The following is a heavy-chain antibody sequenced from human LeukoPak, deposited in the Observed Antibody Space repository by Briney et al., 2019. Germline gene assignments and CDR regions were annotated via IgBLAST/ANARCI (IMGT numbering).Heavy chain of an antibody. CDR1: GGSISSGGYY. Sequence: SGTLSLTCTVSGGSISSGGYYWSWIRQHPGKGLEWIGYIYYSGSTYYNPSLKSRVTISVDTSKNQFSLKLSSVTAADTAVYYCARDGSGKQKANWYFDLWGRGTLVTVSS. CDR3: ARDGSGKQKANWYFDL. J-gene: IGHJ2*01. CDR2: IYYSGST. V-gene: IGHV4-31*03.